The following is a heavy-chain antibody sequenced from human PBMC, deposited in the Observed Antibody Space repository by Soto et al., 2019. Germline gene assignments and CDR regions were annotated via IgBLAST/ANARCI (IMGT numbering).Heavy chain of an antibody. D-gene: IGHD3-3*01. V-gene: IGHV3-15*01. CDR3: TTGPDYYDFWSGLVYGMDV. CDR2: IKSKTDGGTT. Sequence: GGSLRLSCAASGFTFSNAWMSWVRQAPGKGLEWVGRIKSKTDGGTTDYAAPVKGRFTISRDDSKNTLYLQMNSLKTEDTAVYYCTTGPDYYDFWSGLVYGMDVWGQGTTVTVSS. J-gene: IGHJ6*02. CDR1: GFTFSNAW.